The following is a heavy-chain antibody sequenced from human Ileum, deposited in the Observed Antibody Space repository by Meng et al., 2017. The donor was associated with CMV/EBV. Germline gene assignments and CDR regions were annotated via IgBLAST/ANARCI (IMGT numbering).Heavy chain of an antibody. CDR3: AKDDNDYTGEAGS. V-gene: IGHV3-13*03. CDR1: GFTFSSYD. J-gene: IGHJ5*02. Sequence: GESLKISCAACGFTFSSYDMHWVRQATGKGLEWVSAIGTAGDTYYPGSVKGQFTISRDYSKSTLFLQMNSLRVEDTAVYYCAKDDNDYTGEAGSWGQGTLVTVSS. D-gene: IGHD4-11*01. CDR2: IGTAGDT.